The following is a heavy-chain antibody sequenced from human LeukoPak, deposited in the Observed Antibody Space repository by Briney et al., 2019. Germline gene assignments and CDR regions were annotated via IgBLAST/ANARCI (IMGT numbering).Heavy chain of an antibody. D-gene: IGHD3-22*01. CDR3: ARDYYYDSSGYSP. CDR2: INHSGST. V-gene: IGHV4-34*01. CDR1: GGSFSGYY. Sequence: SETLSLTCAVYGGSFSGYYWSWIRQPPGKGLEWIGEINHSGSTNYNPSLKSRVTISVDTSKNQFSLKLSSVTAADTAVYYCARDYYYDSSGYSPWGQGTMVTVSS. J-gene: IGHJ3*01.